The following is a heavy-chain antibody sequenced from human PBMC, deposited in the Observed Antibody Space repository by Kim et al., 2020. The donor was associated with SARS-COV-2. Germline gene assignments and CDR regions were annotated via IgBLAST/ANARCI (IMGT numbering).Heavy chain of an antibody. Sequence: GGSLRLSCAASGFTFTGYYISWIRQAPGKGLESISYISSSGTPMYYADSVKGRFTISRDNAKKSLYLQVNILGAEDTAVYYCARGYCNRQRPNYPYGFDV. CDR1: GFTFTGYY. V-gene: IGHV3-11*01. CDR2: ISSSGTPM. D-gene: IGHD2-21*01. CDR3: ARGYCNRQRPNYPYGFDV. J-gene: IGHJ3*01.